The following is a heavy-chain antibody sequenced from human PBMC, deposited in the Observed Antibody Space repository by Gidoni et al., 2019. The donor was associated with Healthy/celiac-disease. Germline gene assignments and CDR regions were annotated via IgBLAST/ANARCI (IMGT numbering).Heavy chain of an antibody. Sequence: QVQLVQSGAEVKKPGASVKVSCKASGYTFTGYYMHWVRQAPGQGLEWMGWINPNMVGTNYAQKFQGWVTMTRDTSISTAYMELSRLRSDDTAVYYCARADCSGGSCYSIDYWGQGTLVTVSS. J-gene: IGHJ4*02. V-gene: IGHV1-2*04. D-gene: IGHD2-15*01. CDR1: GYTFTGYY. CDR3: ARADCSGGSCYSIDY. CDR2: INPNMVGT.